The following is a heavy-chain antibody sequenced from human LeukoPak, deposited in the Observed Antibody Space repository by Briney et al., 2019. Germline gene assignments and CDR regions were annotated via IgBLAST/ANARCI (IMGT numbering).Heavy chain of an antibody. CDR3: ARGLMIAAAGFDY. J-gene: IGHJ4*02. CDR2: IIPILGIA. CDR1: GGTFSSYA. D-gene: IGHD6-13*01. V-gene: IGHV1-69*04. Sequence: SAKVSCKASGGTFSSYAISWVRQAPGQGLEWMGRIIPILGIANYAQKFQGRVTITADKSTSTAYMELSSLRSEDTAVYYCARGLMIAAAGFDYWGQGTLVTVSS.